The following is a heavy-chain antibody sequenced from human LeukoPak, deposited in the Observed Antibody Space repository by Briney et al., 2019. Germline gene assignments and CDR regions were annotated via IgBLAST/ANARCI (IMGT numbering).Heavy chain of an antibody. CDR1: GGSIFSFSYH. CDR2: IYSSGST. CDR3: ARARNYYDSSGFYYEGDAFDI. V-gene: IGHV4-61*01. Sequence: SETLSLTCTVSGGSIFSFSYHWSWIRQPPGKGLESIGYIYSSGSTHYNPSLKSRVTISVDTSKNQFSLKLSSVTAADTAVYYCARARNYYDSSGFYYEGDAFDIWGQGTMVTVSS. J-gene: IGHJ3*02. D-gene: IGHD3-22*01.